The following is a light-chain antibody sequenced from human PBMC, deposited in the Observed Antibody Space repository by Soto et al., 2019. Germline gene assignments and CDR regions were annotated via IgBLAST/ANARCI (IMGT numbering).Light chain of an antibody. V-gene: IGKV3-20*01. CDR1: QSVSSTY. CDR3: QPYDSSLST. Sequence: EMVLTQSPGTLSLSPGERTTLSCRASQSVSSTYLAWYQQKPGQAPRLLIYGTSSRATGIPGRFSGRGSGTDFSLAISSLEPEDFAVSTCQPYDSSLSTSGRRTRLEIK. CDR2: GTS. J-gene: IGKJ5*01.